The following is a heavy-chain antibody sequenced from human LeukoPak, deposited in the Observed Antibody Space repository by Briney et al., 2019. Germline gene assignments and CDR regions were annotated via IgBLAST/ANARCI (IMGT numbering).Heavy chain of an antibody. J-gene: IGHJ5*02. Sequence: KPGGSLRLSCAASGFTFSNAWMSWVRQAPGRGLEWVGRIKSKTDGGTTDYAAPVKGRFTISRDDSKSIAYLQMNSLKTEDTAVYYCARAYGQRLVNNWFDPWGQGTLVTVSS. V-gene: IGHV3-15*01. CDR3: ARAYGQRLVNNWFDP. CDR2: IKSKTDGGTT. D-gene: IGHD2-8*02. CDR1: GFTFSNAW.